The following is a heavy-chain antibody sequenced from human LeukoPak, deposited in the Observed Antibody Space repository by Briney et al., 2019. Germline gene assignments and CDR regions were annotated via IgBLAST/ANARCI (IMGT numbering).Heavy chain of an antibody. D-gene: IGHD3-10*01. CDR1: GGSTSSYY. Sequence: SETLSLTCTVSGGSTSSYYWSWIRQPPGKGLEWIGYIFYSGSTNYNPSLKSRVTISVDTSKNQFFLNLSSVTTADTAVYYCARGPSYYYGSGTPGFVNAFDIWGQGTMVTVSS. V-gene: IGHV4-59*01. CDR3: ARGPSYYYGSGTPGFVNAFDI. CDR2: IFYSGST. J-gene: IGHJ3*02.